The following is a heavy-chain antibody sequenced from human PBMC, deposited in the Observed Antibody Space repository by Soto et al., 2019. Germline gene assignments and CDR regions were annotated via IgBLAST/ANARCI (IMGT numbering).Heavy chain of an antibody. CDR2: ISAYNGNT. Sequence: GASVKVSCKASGYTFTSYGISWVRQAPGQGLEWMGWISAYNGNTNYAQKLQGRVTMTTDTSTSTAYMELRSLRSDDTAVYYCARDQSYLPLPGRLDYRGKGPLVTVSS. V-gene: IGHV1-18*01. D-gene: IGHD1-26*01. CDR3: ARDQSYLPLPGRLDY. J-gene: IGHJ4*02. CDR1: GYTFTSYG.